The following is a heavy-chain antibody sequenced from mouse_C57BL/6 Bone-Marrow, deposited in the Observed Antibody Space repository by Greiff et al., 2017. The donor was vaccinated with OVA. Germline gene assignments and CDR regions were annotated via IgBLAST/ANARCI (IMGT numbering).Heavy chain of an antibody. CDR3: ARGGIYYYGSSSFDV. Sequence: QVQLQQPGAELVKPGASVKLSCKASGYTFTSYWMQWVKQRPGQGLEWIGEIDPSDSYTNYNQKFKGKATLTVDTSSSTAYMQLSSLTSEDSAVYYCARGGIYYYGSSSFDVWGTGTTVTVSS. V-gene: IGHV1-50*01. CDR2: IDPSDSYT. CDR1: GYTFTSYW. J-gene: IGHJ1*03. D-gene: IGHD1-1*01.